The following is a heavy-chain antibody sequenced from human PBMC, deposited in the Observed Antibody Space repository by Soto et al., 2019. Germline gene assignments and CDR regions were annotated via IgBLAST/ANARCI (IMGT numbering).Heavy chain of an antibody. D-gene: IGHD3-10*01. V-gene: IGHV1-3*01. Sequence: QVQLVQSGAEVKKPGASVKVSCKASGYTFTSYAMHWVRQAPGQRLEWMGWINAGNGNTKYSQKFQGGLTITGXTSASTAYMELSSLRSEDTAVYYCGRGSGLHWFDPWGQGTLVTVSS. CDR3: GRGSGLHWFDP. J-gene: IGHJ5*02. CDR2: INAGNGNT. CDR1: GYTFTSYA.